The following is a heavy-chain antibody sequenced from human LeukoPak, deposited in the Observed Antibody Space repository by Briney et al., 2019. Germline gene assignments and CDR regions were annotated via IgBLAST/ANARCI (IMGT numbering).Heavy chain of an antibody. Sequence: SETLSLTCAVYGGSFSGYYWSWIRQPPGKGLEWIVEVNHSGSTNYNPSLQSRVTISVDTSKNQFSLKLSSVTAAGTAVYYCARGQRYCSSTSCYGIFDYWGQGTLVTVSS. V-gene: IGHV4-34*01. CDR1: GGSFSGYY. J-gene: IGHJ4*02. CDR3: ARGQRYCSSTSCYGIFDY. CDR2: VNHSGST. D-gene: IGHD2-2*01.